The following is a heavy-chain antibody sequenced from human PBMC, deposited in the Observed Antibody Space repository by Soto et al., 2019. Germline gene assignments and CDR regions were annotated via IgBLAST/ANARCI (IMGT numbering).Heavy chain of an antibody. V-gene: IGHV1-18*01. Sequence: QVQLMQSGPEVKKPGASMRVSCKTSGYSFTNFGISWVRQAPGQGLEWMGWITTFNGNTNYAQRFQGRLTVTSETSMSTVYMELTSLTSDDTAVDYCVRDRYADLDPPASDYWGQGTLVSVSS. CDR1: GYSFTNFG. D-gene: IGHD3-16*02. CDR2: ITTFNGNT. J-gene: IGHJ4*02. CDR3: VRDRYADLDPPASDY.